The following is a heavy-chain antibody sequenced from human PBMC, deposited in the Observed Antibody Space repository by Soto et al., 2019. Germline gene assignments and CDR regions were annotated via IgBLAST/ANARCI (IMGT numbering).Heavy chain of an antibody. V-gene: IGHV4-59*01. CDR2: IYYSGST. CDR3: ARAVLPDTAPFDY. J-gene: IGHJ4*02. Sequence: QVQLQESGPRLVKPSETLSLTCIVSGGSISNYYWSWIRQPPGKGLEWIGYIYYSGSTNYNPSLQSRVTISVDTSKNQFSLKLSSVTAADTAVYYCARAVLPDTAPFDYWGQGTLVTVSS. D-gene: IGHD2-2*01. CDR1: GGSISNYY.